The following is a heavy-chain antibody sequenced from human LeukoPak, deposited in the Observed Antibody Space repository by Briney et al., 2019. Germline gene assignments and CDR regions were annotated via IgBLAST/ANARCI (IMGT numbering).Heavy chain of an antibody. V-gene: IGHV1-18*01. CDR3: AREGSDCSGGSCYLGHWFDP. Sequence: ASVKVSCKASGYTFTSYGISWVRQAPGQGLEWMGWISAYNGNTNYAQELQGRVTMTTDTSTSTAYMELRSLRSDDTAVYYCAREGSDCSGGSCYLGHWFDPWGQGTLVTVSS. J-gene: IGHJ5*02. D-gene: IGHD2-15*01. CDR1: GYTFTSYG. CDR2: ISAYNGNT.